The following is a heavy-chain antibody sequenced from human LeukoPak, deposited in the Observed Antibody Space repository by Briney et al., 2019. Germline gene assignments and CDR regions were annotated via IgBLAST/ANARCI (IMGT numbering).Heavy chain of an antibody. CDR1: GYTFTNYW. CDR3: ARATTGTRTIDY. Sequence: GESLKISCKGSGYTFTNYWIGWVRQMPGKGLGWMGVIYPDDSDTRYSPSFEGLVTISADKSISTAYLQWSSLEASDTAMYYCARATTGTRTIDYWGQGTLVTVST. J-gene: IGHJ4*02. CDR2: IYPDDSDT. V-gene: IGHV5-51*01. D-gene: IGHD1-7*01.